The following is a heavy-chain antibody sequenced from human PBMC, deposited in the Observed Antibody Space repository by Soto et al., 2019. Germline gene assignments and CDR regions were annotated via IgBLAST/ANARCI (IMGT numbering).Heavy chain of an antibody. CDR3: AISSGTYPYYFDY. CDR1: GYTFTSWS. J-gene: IGHJ4*02. D-gene: IGHD1-26*01. Sequence: DSVKVSCKASGYTFTSWSLSWVRQAPGQGLEWMGWINTYNSNTNYAQNLRGRVTMTTDTSTSTAYMELRSLTSDDTAVYFCAISSGTYPYYFDYWGQGTLVTVSS. CDR2: INTYNSNT. V-gene: IGHV1-18*01.